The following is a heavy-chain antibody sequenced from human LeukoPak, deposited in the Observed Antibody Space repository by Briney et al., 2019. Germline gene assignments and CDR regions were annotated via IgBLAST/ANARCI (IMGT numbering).Heavy chain of an antibody. CDR2: IYYSGST. CDR3: AREKGCSGGSCYPGRWFDP. Sequence: PSGTLSLTCAVSGGSISSTNWWSWVRQPPGKGLEWIGEIYYSGSTNYNPSLKSRVTISVDKSKNQFSLKLSSVTAADTAVYYCAREKGCSGGSCYPGRWFDPWGQGTLVTVSS. J-gene: IGHJ5*02. V-gene: IGHV4-4*02. D-gene: IGHD2-15*01. CDR1: GGSISSTNW.